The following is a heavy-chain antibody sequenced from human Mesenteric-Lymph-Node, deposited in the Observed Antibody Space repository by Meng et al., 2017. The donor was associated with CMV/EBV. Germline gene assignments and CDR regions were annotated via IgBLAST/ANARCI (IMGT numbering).Heavy chain of an antibody. J-gene: IGHJ6*02. CDR1: GFTFSSYA. D-gene: IGHD2-2*01. V-gene: IGHV3-30*04. Sequence: GGSLRLSCAASGFTFSSYAMHWVRQAPGKGLEWVAVIPYDGSNKYYADSVKGRFTIPRDNSKNTLYLQMNSLRAEDTAVYYCAREDCSSTSCYGMDVWGQGTTVTVSS. CDR2: IPYDGSNK. CDR3: AREDCSSTSCYGMDV.